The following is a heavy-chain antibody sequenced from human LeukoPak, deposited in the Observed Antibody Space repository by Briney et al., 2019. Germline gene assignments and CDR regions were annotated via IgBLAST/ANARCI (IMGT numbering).Heavy chain of an antibody. CDR1: GFTFSSYT. J-gene: IGHJ4*02. CDR2: IKEDESDE. Sequence: GGSLRLSCAASGFTFSSYTMSWVRQAPGKGLEWVAHIKEDESDEYYVDSVRGRFTASRDNAKNSVNLQMNSLRVEDTAVYYCARWRGRQSEFDYWGQGTLVTVSS. D-gene: IGHD1-1*01. V-gene: IGHV3-7*01. CDR3: ARWRGRQSEFDY.